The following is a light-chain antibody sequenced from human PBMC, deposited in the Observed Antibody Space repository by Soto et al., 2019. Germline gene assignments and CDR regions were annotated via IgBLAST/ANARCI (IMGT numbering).Light chain of an antibody. CDR1: SSDVGGYDL. CDR2: DVT. Sequence: QCALAQPRSVSESPGQSVTISCTGTSSDVGGYDLVSWYQQHPGKAPKLMIYDVTKRPSGVPDRFSGSRSGNTASLTISGLQAEDDADYYCCSYAGTYTFYVFGTGTKLTVL. CDR3: CSYAGTYTFYV. V-gene: IGLV2-11*01. J-gene: IGLJ1*01.